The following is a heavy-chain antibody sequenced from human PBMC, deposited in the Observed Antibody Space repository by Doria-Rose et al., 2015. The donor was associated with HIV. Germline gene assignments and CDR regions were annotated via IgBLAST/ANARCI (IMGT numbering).Heavy chain of an antibody. V-gene: IGHV3-9*01. CDR3: AKAPIIGPKYYFYMDV. CDR2: ISWDSGAK. D-gene: IGHD3-3*01. J-gene: IGHJ6*03. CDR1: GFSFESYA. Sequence: EVQLVESGGGLVQPGRSLRLYCVGSGFSFESYAMHWVRLAPGKGLEWVAGISWDSGAKGNADSVEGRFTISRDNAKKSVYLEMRSLRPEDTAFYYCAKAPIIGPKYYFYMDVWGKGTPVTVSS.